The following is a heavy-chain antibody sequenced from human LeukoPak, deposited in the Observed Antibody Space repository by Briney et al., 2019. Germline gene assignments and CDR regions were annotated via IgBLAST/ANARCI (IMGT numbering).Heavy chain of an antibody. Sequence: ASVKVSCTASGYTFTGYYMHWVRQAPGQGLEWMGWINPNSGGTNYAQKFQGRVTMTRDTSISTAYMELSRLRSDDTAVYYCARELELRPYYGMDVWGQGTTVTVSS. D-gene: IGHD1-7*01. CDR2: INPNSGGT. V-gene: IGHV1-2*02. CDR3: ARELELRPYYGMDV. J-gene: IGHJ6*02. CDR1: GYTFTGYY.